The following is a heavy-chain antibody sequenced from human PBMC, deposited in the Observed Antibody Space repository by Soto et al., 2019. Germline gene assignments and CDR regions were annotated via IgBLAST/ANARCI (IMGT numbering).Heavy chain of an antibody. CDR3: AKATAGYSYGQYYYYGMDV. CDR1: GFTFSSYA. V-gene: IGHV3-23*01. D-gene: IGHD5-18*01. Sequence: EVQLLESGGGLVQPGGSLRLSCAASGFTFSSYAMSWVRQAPGKGLEWVSAISGSGGSTYYADSVKGRFTISRDNSKNTLYLQMNSLRAEDTAVYYCAKATAGYSYGQYYYYGMDVWGQGTTVTVSS. J-gene: IGHJ6*02. CDR2: ISGSGGST.